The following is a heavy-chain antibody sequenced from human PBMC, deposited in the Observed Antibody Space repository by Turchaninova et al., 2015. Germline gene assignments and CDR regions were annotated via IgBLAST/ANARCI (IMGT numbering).Heavy chain of an antibody. V-gene: IGHV3-30*02. J-gene: IGHJ4*02. CDR3: AKDHSSRPYYFDY. CDR2: IRYDESNK. CDR1: GFTFSKNG. D-gene: IGHD6-6*01. Sequence: QVQLVESGGGVVQPGGSLRLSCIASGFTFSKNGMHWVRQAPGKGLEWVAFIRYDESNKYYADSVKGRFTISRDNSKNTLYLDMNSLRPEDTAVYYCAKDHSSRPYYFDYWGQGTLVTVSS.